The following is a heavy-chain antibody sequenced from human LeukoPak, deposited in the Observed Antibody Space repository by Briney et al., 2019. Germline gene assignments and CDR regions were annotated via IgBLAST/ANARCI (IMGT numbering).Heavy chain of an antibody. D-gene: IGHD3-22*01. V-gene: IGHV3-33*06. J-gene: IGHJ4*02. CDR1: GFTFSSSA. Sequence: AGGSLRLSCAASGFTFSSSAMHWVRQAPGRGLEWVAVIWYDGSNKYYADSVKGRFTISRDNSKNTLYLQMTTLRAEDTAVYYCAKSYYDSSGYDYFDYWGQGTLVTVSS. CDR3: AKSYYDSSGYDYFDY. CDR2: IWYDGSNK.